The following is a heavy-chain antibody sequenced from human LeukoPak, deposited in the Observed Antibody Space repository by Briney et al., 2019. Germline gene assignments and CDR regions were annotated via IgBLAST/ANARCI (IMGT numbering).Heavy chain of an antibody. CDR1: GGSLSGYY. D-gene: IGHD6-19*01. Sequence: SETLSLTCSVYGGSLSGYYWSWVPQPPGQVLEWIGEINHCGSPNTNPSLKSRVNISVDTSKNQFSMKLSSVTAADPAVYYCARSHIWQWLDVWGQGTLVTVSS. V-gene: IGHV4-34*01. J-gene: IGHJ4*02. CDR3: ARSHIWQWLDV. CDR2: INHCGSP.